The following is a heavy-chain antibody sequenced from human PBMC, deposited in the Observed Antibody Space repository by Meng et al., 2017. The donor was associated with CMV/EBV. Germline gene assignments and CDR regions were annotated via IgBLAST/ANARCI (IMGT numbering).Heavy chain of an antibody. Sequence: GGFLRLSCAASGFTFSSYEMNWVRQAPGKGLEWVSYISSSGSTIYYADSVKGRFTISRDNAKNSLYLQMNSLRAEDTAVYYCARVGVGGNPGYYYYYYGMDVWGQGTTVTVSS. CDR2: ISSSGSTI. J-gene: IGHJ6*02. CDR3: ARVGVGGNPGYYYYYYGMDV. D-gene: IGHD4-23*01. CDR1: GFTFSSYE. V-gene: IGHV3-48*03.